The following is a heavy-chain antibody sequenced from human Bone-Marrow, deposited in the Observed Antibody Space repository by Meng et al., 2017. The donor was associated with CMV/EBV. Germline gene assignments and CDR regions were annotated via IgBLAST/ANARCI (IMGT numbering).Heavy chain of an antibody. CDR1: GFTFSSYS. CDR3: AGDEDRGIFGVGEDAFDI. D-gene: IGHD3-3*01. J-gene: IGHJ3*02. Sequence: GESLKISCAASGFTFSSYSMNWVRQAPGKGLEWVSSISSSSSYIYYADSVKGRFTISRDNAKNSLYLQMNSLRAEDTAVYYCAGDEDRGIFGVGEDAFDIWGQGTMVTVSS. CDR2: ISSSSSYI. V-gene: IGHV3-21*01.